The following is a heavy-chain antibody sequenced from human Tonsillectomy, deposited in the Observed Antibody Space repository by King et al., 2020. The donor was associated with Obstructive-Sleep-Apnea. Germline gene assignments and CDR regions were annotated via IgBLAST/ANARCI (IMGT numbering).Heavy chain of an antibody. D-gene: IGHD5-12*01. Sequence: VQLHQWGEGLLQPSETLSLTCAVYGGSFRGYYLTWIRQPPGKGLEWIWEINYIGVTNYNPALKSRVTVSVDTSMNRFSLRRSSVTAADTDVYYCARSIVPTILFDYWGQGTLVTVSS. CDR3: ARSIVPTILFDY. CDR2: INYIGVT. V-gene: IGHV4-34*01. CDR1: GGSFRGYY. J-gene: IGHJ4*02.